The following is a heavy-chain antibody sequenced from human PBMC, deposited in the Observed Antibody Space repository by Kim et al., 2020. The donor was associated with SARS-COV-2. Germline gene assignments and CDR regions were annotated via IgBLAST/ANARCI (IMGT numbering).Heavy chain of an antibody. CDR3: ARGTSYDSSGYSFYYYYGMDV. J-gene: IGHJ6*02. CDR1: GYTFTSYA. V-gene: IGHV1-3*01. Sequence: ASVKVSCKASGYTFTSYAMHWVRQAPGQRLEWMGWINAGNGNTKYSQKFQGRVTITRDTSASTAYMELSSLRSEDTAVYYCARGTSYDSSGYSFYYYYGMDVWGQGTTVTVSS. CDR2: INAGNGNT. D-gene: IGHD3-22*01.